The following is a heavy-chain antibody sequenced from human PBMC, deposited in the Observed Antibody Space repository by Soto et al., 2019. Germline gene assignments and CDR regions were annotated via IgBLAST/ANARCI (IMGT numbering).Heavy chain of an antibody. CDR2: IKQDGSEK. Sequence: EVQLVESGGGLVQPGGSLRLSCAASGFTFSSYWMSWVRQAPGKGLEWVANIKQDGSEKYYVDSVKGRFTISRDNAKNSLYLQMNSLRAEDTAVYYCARVSDDFWSGYYRPPQYFQHWGQGTLVTVSS. J-gene: IGHJ1*01. V-gene: IGHV3-7*01. CDR3: ARVSDDFWSGYYRPPQYFQH. CDR1: GFTFSSYW. D-gene: IGHD3-3*01.